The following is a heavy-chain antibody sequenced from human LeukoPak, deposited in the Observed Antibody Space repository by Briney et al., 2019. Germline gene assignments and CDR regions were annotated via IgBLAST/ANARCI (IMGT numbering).Heavy chain of an antibody. Sequence: PGGSLRLSCAASGFTFSSHWMHWIRQAPGKGLEWGSYISSSGSTIYYADSVKGRFTISRDNAKTSLYLQINSLRAEDTAVYYCARDPSLGLEPSGIDIWGQGTMVTVSS. V-gene: IGHV3-11*01. D-gene: IGHD1-1*01. CDR1: GFTFSSHW. J-gene: IGHJ3*02. CDR2: ISSSGSTI. CDR3: ARDPSLGLEPSGIDI.